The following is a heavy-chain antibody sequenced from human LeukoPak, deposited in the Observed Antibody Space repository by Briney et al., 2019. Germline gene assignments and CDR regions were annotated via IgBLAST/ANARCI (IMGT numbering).Heavy chain of an antibody. D-gene: IGHD5-18*01. CDR2: MYYSGST. V-gene: IGHV4-61*01. J-gene: IGHJ4*02. CDR3: ARDIYGYSDY. Sequence: SETLSLTCTVSGGSASSGSYYWSWIRQPPGKGLEWIANMYYSGSTNYNPSLKSRVTISVNTSKNQFSLRLSSVTAADTAVYYCARDIYGYSDYWGQGTLVTVSS. CDR1: GGSASSGSYY.